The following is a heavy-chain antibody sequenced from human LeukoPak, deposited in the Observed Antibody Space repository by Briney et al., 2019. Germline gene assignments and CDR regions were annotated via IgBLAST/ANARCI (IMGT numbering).Heavy chain of an antibody. CDR2: ITNSGNSK. CDR3: ARDRVYSGYAFSY. Sequence: GGSLRLSCAASEFTFSSYSMNWVRQAPGKGLEWVSYITNSGNSKSYADSVKGRFTISRDNTKNSLYLQMNSLRAEDTAVYYCARDRVYSGYAFSYWGQGTLVTVSS. D-gene: IGHD5-12*01. V-gene: IGHV3-48*01. CDR1: EFTFSSYS. J-gene: IGHJ4*02.